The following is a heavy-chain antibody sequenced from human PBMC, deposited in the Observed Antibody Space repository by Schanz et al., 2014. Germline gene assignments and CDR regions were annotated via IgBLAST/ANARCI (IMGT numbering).Heavy chain of an antibody. CDR2: IWYDENNK. Sequence: QVQLVESGGGVVQFGRSLRISCVASGFTFSSYGMHWVRQAPGKGLEWVAVIWYDENNKYYADSVKGRFTMSRDNSKNTLYLQMNSLRAEDTAVYYCARANYRRKINFDYWGRGTLVTVSS. CDR1: GFTFSSYG. CDR3: ARANYRRKINFDY. D-gene: IGHD3-10*01. J-gene: IGHJ4*02. V-gene: IGHV3-33*01.